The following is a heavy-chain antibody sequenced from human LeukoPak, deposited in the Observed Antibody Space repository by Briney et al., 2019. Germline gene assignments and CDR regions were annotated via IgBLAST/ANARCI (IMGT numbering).Heavy chain of an antibody. CDR1: GFSFRNYA. J-gene: IGHJ4*02. Sequence: GGSLGLSCVASGFSFRNYAIHWVRQAPGKGLEWVSSISSSSSYIYYADSVKGRFTISRDNAKNSLYLQMNSLRAEDTAVYYCARVVADYDILTGYYTRYYFDYWGQGTLVTVSS. V-gene: IGHV3-21*01. CDR2: ISSSSSYI. D-gene: IGHD3-9*01. CDR3: ARVVADYDILTGYYTRYYFDY.